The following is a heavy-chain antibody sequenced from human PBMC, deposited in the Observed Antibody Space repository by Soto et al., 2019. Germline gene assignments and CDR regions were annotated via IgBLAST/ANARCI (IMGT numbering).Heavy chain of an antibody. Sequence: QVQLVQSGAEVKKPGSSVKVSCKASGGVFRNYAINWVRQAPGQGLEWMGGIIPVFGTADYPQKFQGRVTITADESTSTAYMELTRLKTEGTAVYFCARDRWGSYAFDSWGQGTLVTVAS. CDR3: ARDRWGSYAFDS. CDR1: GGVFRNYA. V-gene: IGHV1-69*01. J-gene: IGHJ5*01. CDR2: IIPVFGTA. D-gene: IGHD1-26*01.